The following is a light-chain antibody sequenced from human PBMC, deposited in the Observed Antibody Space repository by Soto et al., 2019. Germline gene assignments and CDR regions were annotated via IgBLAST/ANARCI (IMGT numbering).Light chain of an antibody. Sequence: EIVLTQSPATLSLSPGERATLSCRASQSVSGCLAWYQQKPGQAPRLLIYDASNRATGIPARFSGSWSGTDFTLIISSLEPEDFAVYYCQQRCNWPPVTFGGGTKVESN. V-gene: IGKV3-11*01. CDR2: DAS. CDR1: QSVSGC. J-gene: IGKJ4*01. CDR3: QQRCNWPPVT.